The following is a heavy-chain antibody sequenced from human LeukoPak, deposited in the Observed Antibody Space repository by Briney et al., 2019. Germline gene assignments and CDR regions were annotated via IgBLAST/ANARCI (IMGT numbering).Heavy chain of an antibody. Sequence: GRPLRLSCAASGFTFSSYAMHWVRQAPGKGLEWVAVISYDGSNKYYADSVKGRFTISRDNSKNTLYLQMNSLRAEDTAVYYCARALFDYWGQGTLVTVSS. CDR2: ISYDGSNK. CDR1: GFTFSSYA. CDR3: ARALFDY. J-gene: IGHJ4*02. V-gene: IGHV3-30*04.